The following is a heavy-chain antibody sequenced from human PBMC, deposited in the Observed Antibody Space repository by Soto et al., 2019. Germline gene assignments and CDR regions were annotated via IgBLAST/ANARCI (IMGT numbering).Heavy chain of an antibody. V-gene: IGHV1-18*01. CDR3: ARDRLRRSGGYYSHFQH. D-gene: IGHD3-22*01. CDR1: GYTFTSYG. CDR2: ISAYNGNT. J-gene: IGHJ1*01. Sequence: QVQLVQSGAEVKKPGASVKVSCKASGYTFTSYGISWVRQAPGQGLEWMGWISAYNGNTNYAQKLQGRVTMTTDTFTRTAYMELTRLRSDVTAGYYWARDRLRRSGGYYSHFQHWGQGTMVTVSS.